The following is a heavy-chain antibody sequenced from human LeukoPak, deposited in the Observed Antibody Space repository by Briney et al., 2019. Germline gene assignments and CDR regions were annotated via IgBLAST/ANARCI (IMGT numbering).Heavy chain of an antibody. V-gene: IGHV1-18*01. D-gene: IGHD5-12*01. CDR2: ISAYNGNT. CDR1: GYTFTSYG. Sequence: ASVKVSCKASGYTFTSYGISWVRPAPGQGLAWMGWISAYNGNTNYAQKLQGKVTMTTDTSTSTAYMELRSLRSDDTAVYYCAREGYSGYGRGAFDIWGQGTMVSVSS. CDR3: AREGYSGYGRGAFDI. J-gene: IGHJ3*02.